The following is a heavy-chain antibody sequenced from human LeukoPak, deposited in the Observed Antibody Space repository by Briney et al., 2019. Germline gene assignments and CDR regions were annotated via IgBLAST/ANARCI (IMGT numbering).Heavy chain of an antibody. J-gene: IGHJ4*02. CDR3: ARDPALAVAGPFDY. CDR1: GYTFTSYG. V-gene: IGHV1-18*01. D-gene: IGHD6-19*01. Sequence: GASVKVSCKASGYTFTSYGISWVRQAPGQGLEWMGWISAYNGNTNYAQKLQGRVTMTTDTSTSTAYMELRSLRSDDTAVYYCARDPALAVAGPFDYWGQGTLVTVSS. CDR2: ISAYNGNT.